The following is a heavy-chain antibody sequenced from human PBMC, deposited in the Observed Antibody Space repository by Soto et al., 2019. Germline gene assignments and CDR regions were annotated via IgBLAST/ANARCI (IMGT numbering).Heavy chain of an antibody. Sequence: EVQLLESGGGLVQPGESLTLSCAASGFTFSTFAMSWVRQAPGKGLEWVSAISGGGGNTYYAESAQGRFTISRDNSKSTLDLQMNSLRAEDTGIYACAKASVGMWSDFDYWGQGTLVTVSS. V-gene: IGHV3-23*01. CDR1: GFTFSTFA. J-gene: IGHJ4*02. D-gene: IGHD7-27*01. CDR3: AKASVGMWSDFDY. CDR2: ISGGGGNT.